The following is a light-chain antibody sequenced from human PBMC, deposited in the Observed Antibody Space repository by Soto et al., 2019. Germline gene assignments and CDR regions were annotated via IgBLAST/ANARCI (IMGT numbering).Light chain of an antibody. CDR3: QQYYSTPLP. J-gene: IGKJ4*01. CDR1: QIVLYVSNNKNY. Sequence: SVMTQSTASLAVSLGERATMNCKSSQIVLYVSNNKNYLAWYQQKPGQPPKLLIYWASSRESGVPDRFSGSGSGTDFTLTISSLQAEDVAVYYCQQYYSTPLPFGGGTKVDI. CDR2: WAS. V-gene: IGKV4-1*01.